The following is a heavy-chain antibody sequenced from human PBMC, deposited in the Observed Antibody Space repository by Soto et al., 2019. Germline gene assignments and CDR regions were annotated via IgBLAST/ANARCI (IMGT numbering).Heavy chain of an antibody. J-gene: IGHJ6*03. Sequence: GGSLRLSCAASGFTFSSYGMYWVRQAPGKGLEWVAVIWYDGSNKYYADSVKGRFTISRDNSKNTLYLQMNSLRAEDTAVYYCAREPLTTTLGYYYYYMDVWGKGTTVTVSS. V-gene: IGHV3-33*01. D-gene: IGHD4-4*01. CDR2: IWYDGSNK. CDR3: AREPLTTTLGYYYYYMDV. CDR1: GFTFSSYG.